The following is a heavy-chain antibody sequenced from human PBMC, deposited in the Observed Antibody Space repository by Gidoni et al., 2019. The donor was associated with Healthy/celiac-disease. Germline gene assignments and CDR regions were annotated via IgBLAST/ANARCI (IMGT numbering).Heavy chain of an antibody. Sequence: EVQLVESGGGVVQPGVSLRVSCAASGFPFSSYWMHWVRRAPGKGLVWVSRINSDGSSTSYADSVKGRFTISRDNAKNTLYLQMNSLRAEDTAVYYCARSRGGGYGMDVWGQGTTVTVSS. J-gene: IGHJ6*02. CDR2: INSDGSST. D-gene: IGHD3-10*01. CDR3: ARSRGGGYGMDV. V-gene: IGHV3-74*01. CDR1: GFPFSSYW.